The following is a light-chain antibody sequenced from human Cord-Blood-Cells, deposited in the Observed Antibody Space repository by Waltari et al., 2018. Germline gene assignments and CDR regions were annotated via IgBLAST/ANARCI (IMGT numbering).Light chain of an antibody. J-gene: IGKJ5*01. V-gene: IGKV3-11*01. Sequence: EIVLTQSPATLSLSPGERATLSCRASQSVSSYLAWYQQTPGQAPRLLIYDASNWATGIPARFSGSGSGTDFTLTISSLEPEDFAVYYCQQRSNWPPITFGQGTRLEIK. CDR3: QQRSNWPPIT. CDR2: DAS. CDR1: QSVSSY.